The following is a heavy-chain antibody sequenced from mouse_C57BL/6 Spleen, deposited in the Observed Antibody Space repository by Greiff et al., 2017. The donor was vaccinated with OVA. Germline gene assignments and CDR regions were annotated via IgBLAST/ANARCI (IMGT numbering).Heavy chain of an antibody. D-gene: IGHD1-1*01. V-gene: IGHV5-9-1*02. CDR3: TSVRHEEITTIAYFDY. J-gene: IGHJ2*01. CDR1: GFTFSSYA. CDR2: ISSGGDYI. Sequence: EVNVVESGEGLVKPGGSLKLSCAASGFTFSSYAMSWVRQTPEKRLEWVAYISSGGDYIYYADTVKGRFTISRDNARNTLYLQMSSLKSEDTAMYYCTSVRHEEITTIAYFDYWGQGTTLTVSS.